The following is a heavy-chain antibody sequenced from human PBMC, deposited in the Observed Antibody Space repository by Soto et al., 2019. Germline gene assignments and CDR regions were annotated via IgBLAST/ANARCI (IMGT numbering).Heavy chain of an antibody. Sequence: QVQLQESGPGLVKPSGTLSLICTVSGGSISSSTNWWYWVRQPPGKGLEWIGEVYHSGSTNYNPSLKGRVTISVDKSKNQFSLNLTSVTAADPAVYYWARDPYSGSNVLAYWGQGTLVTVSS. D-gene: IGHD1-26*01. J-gene: IGHJ4*02. CDR2: VYHSGST. CDR3: ARDPYSGSNVLAY. V-gene: IGHV4-4*02. CDR1: GGSISSSTNW.